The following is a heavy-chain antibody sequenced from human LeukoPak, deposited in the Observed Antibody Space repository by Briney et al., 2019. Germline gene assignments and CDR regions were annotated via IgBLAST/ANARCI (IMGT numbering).Heavy chain of an antibody. Sequence: GGSLRLSCAASGFTFSRYYMSWVRQAPGKGLEWLANIKQDGSEKYYVDSVKGRFTISRDNAKNSLYLQMNSLRAEDTAVYYCARRRAGGSHYYFDYWGQGTLVTVSS. CDR1: GFTFSRYY. V-gene: IGHV3-7*03. CDR2: IKQDGSEK. CDR3: ARRRAGGSHYYFDY. J-gene: IGHJ4*02. D-gene: IGHD1-26*01.